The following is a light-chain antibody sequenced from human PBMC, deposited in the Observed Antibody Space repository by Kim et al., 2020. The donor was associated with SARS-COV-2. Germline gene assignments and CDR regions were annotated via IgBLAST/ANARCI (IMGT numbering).Light chain of an antibody. CDR1: SSDIGDSTY. Sequence: QSALNQPASVSGYTGQSITISCTGTSSDIGDSTYVSWFQQHPGKASKLMIYDVSDRPSGVSNRFSGSKSGNTASLTISGLQAEDEADYYCSSYTRSSTRVLFGGGTQLTVL. CDR2: DVS. J-gene: IGLJ2*01. V-gene: IGLV2-14*03. CDR3: SSYTRSSTRVL.